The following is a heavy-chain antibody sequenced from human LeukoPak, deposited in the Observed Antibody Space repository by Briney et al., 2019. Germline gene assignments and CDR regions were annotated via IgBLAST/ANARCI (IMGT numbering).Heavy chain of an antibody. J-gene: IGHJ4*02. CDR3: AKDPLGANFDY. V-gene: IGHV3-30-3*01. Sequence: PGGSLRLSCAASGFTFSSYAMHWVRQAPGKGLEWVAVISYDGSNKYYADSVKGRFTISRDSSKNTLYLQMNSLRAEDTAVYYCAKDPLGANFDYWGQGTLVTVSS. D-gene: IGHD5-12*01. CDR1: GFTFSSYA. CDR2: ISYDGSNK.